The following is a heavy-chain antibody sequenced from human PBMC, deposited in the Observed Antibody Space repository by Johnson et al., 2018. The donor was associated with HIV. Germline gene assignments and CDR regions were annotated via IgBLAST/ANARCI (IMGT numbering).Heavy chain of an antibody. V-gene: IGHV3-64*01. CDR1: GFTFSNFA. D-gene: IGHD3-10*01. Sequence: VQLVESGGGLVQPGGSLRLSCAVSGFTFSNFAMHWVRQAPGKGLEYVSAISSNGIGTYYANSVDGRFTISRDNDKNTLYLEMGSLRVKDMAVYYCARSRGPMRKDAFDIWGQGTKVTVSS. CDR2: ISSNGIGT. J-gene: IGHJ3*02. CDR3: ARSRGPMRKDAFDI.